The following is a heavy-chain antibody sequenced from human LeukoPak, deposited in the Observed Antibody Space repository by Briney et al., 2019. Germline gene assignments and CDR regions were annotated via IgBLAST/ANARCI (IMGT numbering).Heavy chain of an antibody. CDR1: GFTFSSYE. V-gene: IGHV3-48*03. J-gene: IGHJ4*02. Sequence: GGSLRLSCAASGFTFSSYEMNWVRQAPGKGLEWVSSISRSATTIYYADSVKGRFTISRDNAKNSLYLQMNSLRAEDTAVYYCASFGARDYFDYWGQGTLVTVSS. CDR3: ASFGARDYFDY. CDR2: ISRSATTI. D-gene: IGHD3-10*01.